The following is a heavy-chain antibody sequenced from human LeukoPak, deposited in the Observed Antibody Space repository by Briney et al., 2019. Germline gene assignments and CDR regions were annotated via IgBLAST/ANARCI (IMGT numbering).Heavy chain of an antibody. J-gene: IGHJ5*02. Sequence: SETLSLTCTVSGGSIHSFWSWIRQPAGEGLGWIGRISGSGTITYNPALQSRLTISIDTSKNQFSLKLMSVTAADTAVYYCARDSGTTGEVKFDPWGQGTLVTVSS. CDR1: GGSIHSF. D-gene: IGHD3-10*01. CDR3: ARDSGTTGEVKFDP. V-gene: IGHV4-4*07. CDR2: ISGSGTI.